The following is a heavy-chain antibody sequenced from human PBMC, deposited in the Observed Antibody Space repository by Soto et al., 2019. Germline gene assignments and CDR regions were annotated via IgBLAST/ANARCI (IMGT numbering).Heavy chain of an antibody. CDR2: IGGDGHTT. J-gene: IGHJ4*02. V-gene: IGHV3-23*01. CDR3: AKGYSWDYLDY. Sequence: EVQLLQSGGGLVLPGGSLRLSCEASGFTFGSYGMTWVRQGPGKGLEWVSLIGGDGHTTYIAESVKGRFTISRDNSKNTLYLQMDNLRVEDTALYYCAKGYSWDYLDYWGQGALVTVSP. CDR1: GFTFGSYG. D-gene: IGHD5-18*01.